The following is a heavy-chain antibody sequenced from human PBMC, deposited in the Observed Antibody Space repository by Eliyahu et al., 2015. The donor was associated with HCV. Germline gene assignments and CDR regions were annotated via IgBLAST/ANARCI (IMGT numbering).Heavy chain of an antibody. D-gene: IGHD3-9*01. J-gene: IGHJ4*02. Sequence: VQLVXSGXAXVQPGXSLXLSCVTSGFPFSVYWMSWVRQTPGKGLEWVANIQQDGNYRYYVDSLKARFTVSRDNANSSLFLQMDSLRVEDTAVYYCATSVSGYFNYWGRGTLVTVSS. V-gene: IGHV3-7*01. CDR2: IQQDGNYR. CDR3: ATSVSGYFNY. CDR1: GFPFSVYW.